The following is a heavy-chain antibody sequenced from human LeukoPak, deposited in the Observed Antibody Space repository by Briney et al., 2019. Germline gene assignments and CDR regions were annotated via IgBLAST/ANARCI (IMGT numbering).Heavy chain of an antibody. Sequence: GASVKVSCKASGYTFTSYGISWVRQAPGQGLEWMGWISAYNGNTNYAQKLQGRVTMTTDTSTSTAYMELRSLRSDDTAVYYCARHSSGSYYDAFDIWGQGTMVTVSS. J-gene: IGHJ3*02. D-gene: IGHD1-26*01. CDR2: ISAYNGNT. V-gene: IGHV1-18*01. CDR3: ARHSSGSYYDAFDI. CDR1: GYTFTSYG.